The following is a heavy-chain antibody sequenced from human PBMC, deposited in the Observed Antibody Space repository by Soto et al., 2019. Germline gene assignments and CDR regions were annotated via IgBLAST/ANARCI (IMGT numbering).Heavy chain of an antibody. CDR2: MNPNSGNT. J-gene: IGHJ1*01. CDR3: ARGLGYDILTGWEYFQH. CDR1: GYTFTSYD. Sequence: QVQLVQSGAEVKKPGASVKVSCKASGYTFTSYDINWVRQATGQGLEWMGWMNPNSGNTGYAQKFQGRVTMTRNTSIRTAYMELSSLRSEDTAVYYCARGLGYDILTGWEYFQHWGQGTLVTVSS. D-gene: IGHD3-9*01. V-gene: IGHV1-8*01.